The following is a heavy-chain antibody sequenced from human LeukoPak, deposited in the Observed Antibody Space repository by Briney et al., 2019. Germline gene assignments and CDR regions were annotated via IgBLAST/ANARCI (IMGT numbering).Heavy chain of an antibody. CDR1: GLIFSDYG. CDR3: AKDLEKYSGSYLGAFDI. V-gene: IGHV3-23*01. CDR2: ISGSGGNT. J-gene: IGHJ6*04. Sequence: GGSLRLSCTASGLIFSDYGMSWVRQTPGKGLEWVSAISGSGGNTFYADSVKGRFTISRDNSKNTLWLQMNSLRAEDTAVYYCAKDLEKYSGSYLGAFDIWGKGTTVTISS. D-gene: IGHD1-26*01.